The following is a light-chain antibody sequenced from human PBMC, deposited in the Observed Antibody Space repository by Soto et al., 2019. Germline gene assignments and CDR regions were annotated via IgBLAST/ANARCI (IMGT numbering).Light chain of an antibody. CDR3: SSYAGGNNWV. CDR1: SSDVGAHNY. V-gene: IGLV2-8*01. J-gene: IGLJ3*02. CDR2: DVN. Sequence: QSALTQPPSASGSPGQSLTISCTGTSSDVGAHNYVSWYQQNPGKAPKLMLYDVNKRPSGVPYRFSGSKSGNTASLTVSGLQAEDEADYYCSSYAGGNNWVFGGGTKLTVL.